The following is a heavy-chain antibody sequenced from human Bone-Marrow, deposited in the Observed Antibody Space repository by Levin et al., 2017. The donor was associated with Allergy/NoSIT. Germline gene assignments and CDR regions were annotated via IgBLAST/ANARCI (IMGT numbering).Heavy chain of an antibody. CDR3: TGIAYSGSGVDI. Sequence: ASETLSLTCTVSGDSISSSTYYWDWVRQPPGKGLEWIGSVHDRVDTYYNPSLKSRVTISVDTSKNQFSLTLKSVTAAETAVYYCTGIAYSGSGVDIWGQGTMVIASS. CDR1: GDSISSSTYY. D-gene: IGHD3-10*01. V-gene: IGHV4-39*01. CDR2: VHDRVDT. J-gene: IGHJ3*02.